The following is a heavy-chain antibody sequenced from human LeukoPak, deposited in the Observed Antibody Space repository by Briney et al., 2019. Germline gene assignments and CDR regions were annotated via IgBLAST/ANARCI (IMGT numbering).Heavy chain of an antibody. CDR1: GGSFSGYY. CDR2: INHSGST. Sequence: KPSETLSLTCAVYGGSFSGYYWSWIRQPPGKGLEWIGEINHSGSTNYNPSLKSRVTISVDTSKNQFSLKLSSVTAADTAVYYCARVSIAARELDYWGQGTLVTVSS. V-gene: IGHV4-34*01. CDR3: ARVSIAARELDY. D-gene: IGHD6-6*01. J-gene: IGHJ4*02.